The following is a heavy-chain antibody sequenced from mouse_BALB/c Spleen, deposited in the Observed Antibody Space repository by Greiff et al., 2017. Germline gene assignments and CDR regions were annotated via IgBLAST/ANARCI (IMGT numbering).Heavy chain of an antibody. Sequence: VHLVESGAELVKPGASVKLSCKASGYTFTEYIIHWVKQRSGQGLEWIGWFYPGSGSIKYNEKFKDKATLTADKSSSTVYMELSRLTSEDSAVYFCARHEKGYGSSLLFDYWGQGTTLTVSA. CDR3: ARHEKGYGSSLLFDY. V-gene: IGHV1-62-2*01. CDR1: GYTFTEYI. CDR2: FYPGSGSI. D-gene: IGHD1-1*01. J-gene: IGHJ2*01.